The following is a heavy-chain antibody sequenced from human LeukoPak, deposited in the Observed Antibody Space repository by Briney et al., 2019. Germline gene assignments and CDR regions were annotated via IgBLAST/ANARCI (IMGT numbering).Heavy chain of an antibody. V-gene: IGHV3-30*04. Sequence: GRSLTLSCTASGFTFRNYAMHWVRQAPGKGLEWVADIFSEGSHKYYADSVKGRFTISRDDSKNTLYLQMNSLRAEDTAVYYCARVLHKRNYDSGVYYGYWGQGTLVTVSS. CDR3: ARVLHKRNYDSGVYYGY. CDR1: GFTFRNYA. D-gene: IGHD3-22*01. CDR2: IFSEGSHK. J-gene: IGHJ4*02.